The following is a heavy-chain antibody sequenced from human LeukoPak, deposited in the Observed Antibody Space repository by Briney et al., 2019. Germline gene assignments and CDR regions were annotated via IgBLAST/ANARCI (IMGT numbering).Heavy chain of an antibody. V-gene: IGHV4-39*01. J-gene: IGHJ6*03. Sequence: SETLSLTCTVSGGSFNSSTYYWGWIRQPPGKGLEWIGSVSHSGGTYYNPSLESRISISVDTSKDQFSLSLNSVTAADTAVYYCASQPVEYNSGWYFGGSSYYYYMDVWGKGTTVTISS. D-gene: IGHD6-19*01. CDR1: GGSFNSSTYY. CDR2: VSHSGGT. CDR3: ASQPVEYNSGWYFGGSSYYYYMDV.